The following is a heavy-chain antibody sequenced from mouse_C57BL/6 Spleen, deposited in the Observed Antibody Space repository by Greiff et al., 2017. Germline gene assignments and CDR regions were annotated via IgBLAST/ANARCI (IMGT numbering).Heavy chain of an antibody. Sequence: DVMLVESGEGLVKPGGSLKLSCAASGFTFSSYAMSWVRQTPEKRLEWVAYISSGGDYIYYADTVKGRFTISRDNARNTLYLQMSSLKSEDTAMYYCTRGGFPLAMDYWGQGTSVTVSS. CDR3: TRGGFPLAMDY. J-gene: IGHJ4*01. D-gene: IGHD6-1*01. CDR1: GFTFSSYA. V-gene: IGHV5-9-1*02. CDR2: ISSGGDYI.